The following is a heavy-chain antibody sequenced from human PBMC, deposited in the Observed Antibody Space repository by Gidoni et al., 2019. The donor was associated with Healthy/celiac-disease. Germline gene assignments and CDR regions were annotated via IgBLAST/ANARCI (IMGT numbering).Heavy chain of an antibody. V-gene: IGHV6-1*01. CDR3: ARGLPLYSSGLDY. Sequence: QVQLQQSGPGLVKPSQTLSLTCSLPGDSVSSNSAVWNWIRQSPSRGLEWLGRTYYRSKWYNDYAVSVKSRITINPDTSKNQFSLQLNSVTPEDTAVYYCARGLPLYSSGLDYWGQGTLVTVSS. CDR1: GDSVSSNSAV. J-gene: IGHJ4*02. CDR2: TYYRSKWYN. D-gene: IGHD6-19*01.